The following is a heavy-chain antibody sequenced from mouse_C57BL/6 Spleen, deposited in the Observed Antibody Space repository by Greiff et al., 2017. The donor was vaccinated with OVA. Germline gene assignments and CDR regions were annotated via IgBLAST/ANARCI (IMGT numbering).Heavy chain of an antibody. CDR2: ISSSGST. V-gene: IGHV3-4*01. J-gene: IGHJ1*03. D-gene: IGHD1-1*01. Sequence: WWNWIRQVSGSKLEWIGYISSSGSTDSNPSLKSRISITRDTSKNQLFLQLNSVTTEDIATYYCARENGSSYGYFDVWGTGTTVTVSS. CDR3: ARENGSSYGYFDV. CDR1: W.